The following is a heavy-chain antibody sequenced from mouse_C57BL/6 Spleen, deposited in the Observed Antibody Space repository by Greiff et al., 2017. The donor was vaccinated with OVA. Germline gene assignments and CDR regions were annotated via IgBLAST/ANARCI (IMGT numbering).Heavy chain of an antibody. Sequence: QVQLQESGPGLVAPSQSLSITCTVSGFSLTSYGVHWVRQPPGKGLEWLVVIWSDGSTNYNSALKSRLSISKDNSKSQVFLKMNSLQTDDTAMYYCARHYYDPYYYAMDYWGQGTSVTVSS. V-gene: IGHV2-6-1*01. CDR1: GFSLTSYG. CDR3: ARHYYDPYYYAMDY. D-gene: IGHD2-4*01. J-gene: IGHJ4*01. CDR2: IWSDGST.